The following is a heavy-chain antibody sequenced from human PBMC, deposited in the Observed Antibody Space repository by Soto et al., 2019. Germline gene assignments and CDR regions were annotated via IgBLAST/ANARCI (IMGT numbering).Heavy chain of an antibody. D-gene: IGHD2-15*01. V-gene: IGHV3-74*03. Sequence: PGGSLRLSCAASGFILGSYWMHWIRQAPGKGLVWVSSINSDGTSTTYADSVKGRFTISRDDIKNTLYLQMSSLRVEDTALYYCVRDGAERKLGYWGQGTLVTVSS. J-gene: IGHJ4*02. CDR3: VRDGAERKLGY. CDR1: GFILGSYW. CDR2: INSDGTST.